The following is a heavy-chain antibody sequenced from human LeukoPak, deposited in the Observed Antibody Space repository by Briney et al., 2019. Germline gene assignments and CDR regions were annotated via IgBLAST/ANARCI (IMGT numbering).Heavy chain of an antibody. V-gene: IGHV3-23*01. CDR2: ISGSGGST. CDR1: GFTFSSYA. CDR3: ASGPRLWFGESYYYYGMDV. Sequence: PGGSLRLSCAASGFTFSSYAMSWVRQAPGKGLEWVSAISGSGGSTYYADSVKGRFTISRDNSKNTLYLQMNSLRAEDTAVYYCASGPRLWFGESYYYYGMDVWGQGTTVTVSS. J-gene: IGHJ6*02. D-gene: IGHD3-10*01.